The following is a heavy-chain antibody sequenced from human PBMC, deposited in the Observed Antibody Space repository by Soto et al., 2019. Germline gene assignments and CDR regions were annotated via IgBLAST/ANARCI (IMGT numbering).Heavy chain of an antibody. V-gene: IGHV4-34*01. J-gene: IGHJ6*02. CDR2: INHSGST. Sequence: KPSETLSLTCAVYGGSFSGYYWSWIRQPPGKGLEWIGEINHSGSTNYNPSLKSRVTISVDTSKNQFSLKLSSVTAADTAVYYCARAYYVSAYGMDVWGQGTTVTVSS. D-gene: IGHD3-16*01. CDR1: GGSFSGYY. CDR3: ARAYYVSAYGMDV.